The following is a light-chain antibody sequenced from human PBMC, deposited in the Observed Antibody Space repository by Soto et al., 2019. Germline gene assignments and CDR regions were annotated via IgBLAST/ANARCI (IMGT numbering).Light chain of an antibody. J-gene: IGKJ1*01. CDR1: QSVGNS. Sequence: DIQMTQSLSTLPASVGDRVTITCRASQSVGNSLAWYQQRPGKDPKLLIFDASTLESGVPSRFSGSGSGTEFTLTISSLQPDDFATYYCQQYNSYWTFGQGTKV. CDR2: DAS. V-gene: IGKV1-5*01. CDR3: QQYNSYWT.